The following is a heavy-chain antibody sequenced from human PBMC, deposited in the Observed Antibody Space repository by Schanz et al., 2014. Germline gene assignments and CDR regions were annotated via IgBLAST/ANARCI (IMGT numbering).Heavy chain of an antibody. D-gene: IGHD2-8*01. Sequence: VQLVESGGGVVQPGGSLRLSCAASGFTVSINYMSWVRQAPGKGLEWVSVIYGGGITYYADSVKGRFTISRDSSRNTLYLQMNSLRAEDTAVYYCASLYDREYFDYWGQGTLVTVSS. CDR1: GFTVSINY. J-gene: IGHJ4*02. CDR2: IYGGGIT. V-gene: IGHV3-66*01. CDR3: ASLYDREYFDY.